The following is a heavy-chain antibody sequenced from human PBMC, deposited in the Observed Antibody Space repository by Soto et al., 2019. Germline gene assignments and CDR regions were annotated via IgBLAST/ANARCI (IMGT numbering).Heavy chain of an antibody. Sequence: GGSLRLSCAASGFTFNSYWMSWVRQAPGKGLEWVANIKQDGSEKYYVDSVKGRFTISRDNAKNSLYLQMNSLRAEDTAVYYCARRRLATIIDYWGQGTLVTVSS. CDR1: GFTFNSYW. CDR3: ARRRLATIIDY. V-gene: IGHV3-7*01. D-gene: IGHD5-12*01. J-gene: IGHJ4*02. CDR2: IKQDGSEK.